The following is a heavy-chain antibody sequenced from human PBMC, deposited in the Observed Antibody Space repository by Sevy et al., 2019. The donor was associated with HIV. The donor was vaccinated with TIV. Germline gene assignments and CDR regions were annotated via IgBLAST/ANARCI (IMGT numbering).Heavy chain of an antibody. J-gene: IGHJ5*02. CDR1: GFTFGDFA. CDR2: IRAEAYGGTP. D-gene: IGHD6-19*01. Sequence: QLGGSLRLSCTTSGFTFGDFAMSWFRQAPGKGLEWVGFIRAEAYGGTPEHAASVKGRFTISRDDSKNITYLQMDSLETEDTAVYFCTRGWIAVTRRRFNWLDPWGQGTQVTVSS. CDR3: TRGWIAVTRRRFNWLDP. V-gene: IGHV3-49*03.